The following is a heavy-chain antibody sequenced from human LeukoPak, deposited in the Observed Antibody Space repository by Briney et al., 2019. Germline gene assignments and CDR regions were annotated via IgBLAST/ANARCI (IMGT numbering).Heavy chain of an antibody. V-gene: IGHV3-7*01. CDR1: EFTFSSYW. CDR3: ARVRRGRGLDY. Sequence: AGGSLRLSCAASEFTFSSYWMSWVRQAPGKGLEWVANIKQDGSEKYYVDSVKGRFTISRDNAKNSLYLQMNSLRAEDTAVYYCARVRRGRGLDYWGQGTLVTVSS. CDR2: IKQDGSEK. J-gene: IGHJ4*02.